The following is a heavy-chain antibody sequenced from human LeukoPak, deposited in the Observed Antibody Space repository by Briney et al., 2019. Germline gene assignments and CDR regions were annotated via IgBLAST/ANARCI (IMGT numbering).Heavy chain of an antibody. Sequence: EGSLRLSCAASGFTFDDYGKSWVRQAPGKGLEWISGINWNGGSTGYADSVKGRFTISRDNAKNSLYLQMNSLRAEGTALYYCARADFLGDAFDIWGQGTMVTVSS. J-gene: IGHJ3*02. CDR3: ARADFLGDAFDI. D-gene: IGHD3/OR15-3a*01. V-gene: IGHV3-20*04. CDR2: INWNGGST. CDR1: GFTFDDYG.